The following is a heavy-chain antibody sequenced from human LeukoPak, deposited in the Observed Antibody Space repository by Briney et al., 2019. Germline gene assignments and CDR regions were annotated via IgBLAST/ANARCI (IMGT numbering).Heavy chain of an antibody. CDR3: ARHVPGEYSSRFNWFDP. V-gene: IGHV4-39*01. J-gene: IGHJ5*02. D-gene: IGHD6-13*01. CDR1: GGSISSSSYN. Sequence: SETLSLICTVSGGSISSSSYNWGWIRQPPGKGLEWIGSIYYSGKAYYNPSLKSRVTISVDTSKNQFSLKLSSVTAADTAVYYCARHVPGEYSSRFNWFDPWGQGTLVTVSS. CDR2: IYYSGKA.